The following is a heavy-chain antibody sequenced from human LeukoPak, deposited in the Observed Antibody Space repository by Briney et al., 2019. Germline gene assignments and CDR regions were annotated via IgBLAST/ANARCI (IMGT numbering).Heavy chain of an antibody. CDR2: ISGSGGRT. CDR1: GITFSSYG. CDR3: AKGAYGSGNGGAFDS. Sequence: PGGSLRLSCAASGITFSSYGMSWVRQAPGKGLEWVSAISGSGGRTYYADSVKGRFTISRDSSKNTLYLQMNSLRAEDTAVHYCAKGAYGSGNGGAFDSWGQGTLVTVSS. D-gene: IGHD3-10*01. V-gene: IGHV3-23*01. J-gene: IGHJ4*02.